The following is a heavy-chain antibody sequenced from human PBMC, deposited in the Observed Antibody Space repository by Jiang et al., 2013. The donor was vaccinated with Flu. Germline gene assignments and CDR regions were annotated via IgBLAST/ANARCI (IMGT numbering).Heavy chain of an antibody. D-gene: IGHD2-21*02. J-gene: IGHJ3*02. CDR3: AKDLGVVTAMWAFDI. V-gene: IGHV3-9*01. Sequence: AGFTISRDNAKNSLYLQMNSLRAEDTALYYCAKDLGVVTAMWAFDIWGQGTMVTVSS.